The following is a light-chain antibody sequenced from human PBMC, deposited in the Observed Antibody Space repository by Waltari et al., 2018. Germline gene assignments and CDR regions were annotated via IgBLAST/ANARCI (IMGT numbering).Light chain of an antibody. CDR1: GSKIRAGYD. CDR2: GST. J-gene: IGLJ3*02. Sequence: QSVLTQPPSVSGAPGQRVTISCTGRGSKIRAGYDVHWYQQLPPAAPTLLIDGSTSRPLGVPARFFGSTSGTSASLAITGLQAEDEADYYCQSYDTSLSVVFGGGTKLTVL. V-gene: IGLV1-40*01. CDR3: QSYDTSLSVV.